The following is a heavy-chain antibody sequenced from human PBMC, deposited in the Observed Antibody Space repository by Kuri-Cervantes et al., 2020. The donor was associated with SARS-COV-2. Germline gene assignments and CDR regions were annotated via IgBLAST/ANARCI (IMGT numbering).Heavy chain of an antibody. J-gene: IGHJ4*02. CDR3: ARQGPSYFDY. CDR1: GGSISSSNYY. V-gene: IGHV4-39*01. CDR2: IYYSGST. Sequence: SETLSLTCTVSGGSISSSNYYWGWIRQPPGKGLEWIGSIYYSGSTHYNPSLKSRVSISVDTSRNQFSLKVSSVTAADTAVYYCARQGPSYFDYWGQGTLVTVSS.